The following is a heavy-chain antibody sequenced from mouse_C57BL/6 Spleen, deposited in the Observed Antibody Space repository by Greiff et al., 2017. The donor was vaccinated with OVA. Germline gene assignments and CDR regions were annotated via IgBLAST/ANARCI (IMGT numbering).Heavy chain of an antibody. CDR1: GYAFSSYW. Sequence: QVQLQQSGAELVKPGASVKISCKASGYAFSSYWMNWVKQRPGKGLEWIGQIYPGDGDTNYNGKFKGKATLTADKSSSTAYMQLSSLTSEYSAVYFCARQPSGYAMDYWGQGTSVTVSS. CDR3: ARQPSGYAMDY. D-gene: IGHD3-1*01. CDR2: IYPGDGDT. J-gene: IGHJ4*01. V-gene: IGHV1-80*01.